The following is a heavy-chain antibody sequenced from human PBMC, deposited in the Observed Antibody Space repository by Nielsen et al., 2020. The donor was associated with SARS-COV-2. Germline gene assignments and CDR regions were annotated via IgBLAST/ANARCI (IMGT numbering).Heavy chain of an antibody. J-gene: IGHJ6*02. D-gene: IGHD3-3*01. CDR2: ISGSGGGT. CDR3: ANNPYRNDFWSGLGGMDV. V-gene: IGHV3-23*01. CDR1: GFTFSSYE. Sequence: GESLKISCAASGFTFSSYEMNWVRQAPGKGLEWVSAISGSGGGTYYADSVKGRFTISRDNSKNTLYLQMNSLRAEDTAVYYCANNPYRNDFWSGLGGMDVWGQGTTVTVSS.